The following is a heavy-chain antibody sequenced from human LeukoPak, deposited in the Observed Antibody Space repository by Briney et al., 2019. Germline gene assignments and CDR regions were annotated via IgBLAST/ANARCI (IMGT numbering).Heavy chain of an antibody. CDR3: AREPGLTTVVNGSPLDY. V-gene: IGHV1-69*04. Sequence: GASVKVSCKASGGTFSSYAISWVRQAPGQGLEWMGRIIPIFGIANYARKFQGRVTITADKSTSTAYMELSSLRSEDTAVYYCAREPGLTTVVNGSPLDYWGQGTLVTVSS. CDR2: IIPIFGIA. D-gene: IGHD4-23*01. CDR1: GGTFSSYA. J-gene: IGHJ4*02.